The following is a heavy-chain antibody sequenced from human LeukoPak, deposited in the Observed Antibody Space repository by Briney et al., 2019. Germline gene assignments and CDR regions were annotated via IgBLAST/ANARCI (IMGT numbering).Heavy chain of an antibody. CDR3: ARKDYCNGGACYSGFDY. D-gene: IGHD2-21*02. Sequence: GASVKLSCKASGYTFTNYYIHWVRQALGQGLEWMGIINPSGGSTSYAQKFQGRVTLTRDTSTSTFYMEVSSLGSEDTAVYYCARKDYCNGGACYSGFDYWGQGTLVTVSS. CDR2: INPSGGST. V-gene: IGHV1-46*01. CDR1: GYTFTNYY. J-gene: IGHJ4*02.